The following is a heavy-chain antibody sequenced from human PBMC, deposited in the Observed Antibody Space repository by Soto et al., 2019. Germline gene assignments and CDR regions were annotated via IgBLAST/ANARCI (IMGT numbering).Heavy chain of an antibody. D-gene: IGHD2-15*01. CDR3: ARGGGCSRGSCNFDY. J-gene: IGHJ4*02. Sequence: EVQLVESGGGLVQPGGSLRLSCAASGFTFSRYSMNWVRQAPCKGLEWVSYISSSSSTIYYADSVKGQLTISRDNAKKSLSLQMNSMRAEDTAVYYCARGGGCSRGSCNFDYWGQGTLVTVPS. CDR2: ISSSSSTI. CDR1: GFTFSRYS. V-gene: IGHV3-48*01.